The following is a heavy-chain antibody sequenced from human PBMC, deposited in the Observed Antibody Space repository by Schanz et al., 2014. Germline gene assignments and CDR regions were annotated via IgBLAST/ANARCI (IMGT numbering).Heavy chain of an antibody. CDR1: GYSFTSYY. Sequence: QVQLVQSGAEVKKPGASVKVSCKAFGYSFTSYYIHWVRQAPGQGLEWMATINPSGGSTSFAQKFQGRVTMTRATSTSTVNMELTSLRSEDTAVYYCARPPREGYGLDVWGQGTTVTVSS. J-gene: IGHJ6*02. CDR2: INPSGGST. CDR3: ARPPREGYGLDV. V-gene: IGHV1-46*01.